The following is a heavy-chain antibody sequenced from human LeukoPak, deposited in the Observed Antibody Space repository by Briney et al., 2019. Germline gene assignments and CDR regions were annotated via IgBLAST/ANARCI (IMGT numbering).Heavy chain of an antibody. CDR3: ARVSKYCTNGVCYYDNYYMDV. V-gene: IGHV3-30*03. D-gene: IGHD2-8*01. CDR2: ISYDGTKK. Sequence: PGGSLRLSCAASGFTFNNYGMYWVRQAPGKGLEWVAVISYDGTKKYYADSVKGRFTISRDNSKNTLYLQMNSLRAEDTAVYYCARVSKYCTNGVCYYDNYYMDVWGKGTTVTVSS. J-gene: IGHJ6*03. CDR1: GFTFNNYG.